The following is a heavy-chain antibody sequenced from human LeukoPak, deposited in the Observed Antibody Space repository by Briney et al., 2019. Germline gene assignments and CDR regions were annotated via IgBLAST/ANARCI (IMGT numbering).Heavy chain of an antibody. CDR3: VAAGTFDY. Sequence: GGSLRLSCAASGFTFSSYEMNWVRQAPGKGLEWVSYISSSGSTIYYADSVKGRFTISRDNTKNTLYLQMNTLRAEDTAVYYCVAAGTFDYWGQGALVTVSS. CDR2: ISSSGSTI. CDR1: GFTFSSYE. J-gene: IGHJ4*02. D-gene: IGHD6-13*01. V-gene: IGHV3-48*03.